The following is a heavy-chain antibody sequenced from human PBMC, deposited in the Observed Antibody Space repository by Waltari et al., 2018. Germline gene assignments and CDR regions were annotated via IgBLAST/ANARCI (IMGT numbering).Heavy chain of an antibody. CDR3: ARDRTTMAARPGDY. J-gene: IGHJ4*02. CDR2: VNPDTGNA. CDR1: GYIFTNYY. D-gene: IGHD6-6*01. V-gene: IGHV1-2*02. Sequence: QVLLVQSGAEVKKPGASVTVSCKASGYIFTNYYLHWVRQAPGQGPEWMGWVNPDTGNANYAHNFRGRVTMTWDTSINTAFMDLSGLKSDDTAVYYCARDRTTMAARPGDYWGQGTLVTVSS.